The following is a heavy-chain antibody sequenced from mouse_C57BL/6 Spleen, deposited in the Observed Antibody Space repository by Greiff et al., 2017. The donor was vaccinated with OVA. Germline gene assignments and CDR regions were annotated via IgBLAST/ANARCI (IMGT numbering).Heavy chain of an antibody. CDR2: IYPRSGNT. D-gene: IGHD1-1*01. CDR1: GYTFTSYG. V-gene: IGHV1-81*01. Sequence: VKLQESGAELARPGASVKLSCKASGYTFTSYGISWVKQRTGQGLEWIGEIYPRSGNTYYNEKFKGKATLTADKSSSTAYMELRSLTSEDSAVYFCAGDYGSTFDYWGQGTTLTVSS. J-gene: IGHJ2*01. CDR3: AGDYGSTFDY.